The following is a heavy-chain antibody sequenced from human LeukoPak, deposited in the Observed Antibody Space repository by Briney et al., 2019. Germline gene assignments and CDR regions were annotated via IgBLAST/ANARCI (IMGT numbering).Heavy chain of an antibody. CDR2: ISWNSGSI. J-gene: IGHJ4*02. Sequence: GGSLRLSCAASGFTFDDYAMHWVRQAPGKGLEWVSGISWNSGSIGYADSVKGRFTISRGNAKNSLYLQMNSLRAEDTALYYCAKDSGYSGYDYFYDYFDYWGQGTLVTVSS. V-gene: IGHV3-9*01. CDR3: AKDSGYSGYDYFYDYFDY. CDR1: GFTFDDYA. D-gene: IGHD5-12*01.